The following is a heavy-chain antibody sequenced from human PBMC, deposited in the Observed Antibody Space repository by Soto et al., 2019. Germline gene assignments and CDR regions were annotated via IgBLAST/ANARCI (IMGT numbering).Heavy chain of an antibody. D-gene: IGHD2-15*01. V-gene: IGHV3-23*01. CDR2: ISGTGGNT. CDR3: AKGRSCSGGSCYSGEYYYGMDV. J-gene: IGHJ6*02. CDR1: GFTFSNYA. Sequence: GGSLRLSCAASGFTFSNYAMSWVRQAPGKGLEWVSSISGTGGNTHYADSVKGRFTISRDNSKNTLYLQMNSLRAEDTAVYYCAKGRSCSGGSCYSGEYYYGMDVWGQGTTVTVS.